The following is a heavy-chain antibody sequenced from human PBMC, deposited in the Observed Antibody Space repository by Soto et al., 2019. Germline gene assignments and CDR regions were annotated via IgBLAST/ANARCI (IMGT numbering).Heavy chain of an antibody. D-gene: IGHD1-26*01. CDR2: ISSSSSYI. Sequence: PGESLKISCAASGFTFSSYSVNWVRQAPGKGLEWVSSISSSSSYIYYADSVKGRFTISRDNAKNSLYLQMNSLRAEDTAVYYCARVKKGARDAFDIWGQGTMVT. J-gene: IGHJ3*02. CDR1: GFTFSSYS. V-gene: IGHV3-21*01. CDR3: ARVKKGARDAFDI.